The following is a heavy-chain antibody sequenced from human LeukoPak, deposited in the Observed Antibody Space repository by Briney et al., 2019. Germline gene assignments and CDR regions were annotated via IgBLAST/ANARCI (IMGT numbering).Heavy chain of an antibody. CDR2: IYTSGST. CDR1: GGSISSYY. CDR3: AVGATTGKFDY. Sequence: SETLSLTCTVSGGSISSYYWSWIRQPAGKGLEWIGRIYTSGSTNYNPSLKSRVTMSVDTSKNQFSLKLSSVTAADTAAYYCAVGATTGKFDYWGQGTLVTVSS. J-gene: IGHJ4*02. V-gene: IGHV4-4*07. D-gene: IGHD1-26*01.